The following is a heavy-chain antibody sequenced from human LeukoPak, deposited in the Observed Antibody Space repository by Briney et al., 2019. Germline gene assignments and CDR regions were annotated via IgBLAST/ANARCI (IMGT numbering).Heavy chain of an antibody. D-gene: IGHD2-15*01. Sequence: SETLSLTCTVSGGSISSYYWTWIRQPPGKGLEWIGYIYYSGNTNYNPSLKSRVSISVDTSKNQFSLKLSSVTAADTAMYYCARGGYASADQYYLDYWGQGTLVTVSS. V-gene: IGHV4-59*01. J-gene: IGHJ4*02. CDR1: GGSISSYY. CDR3: ARGGYASADQYYLDY. CDR2: IYYSGNT.